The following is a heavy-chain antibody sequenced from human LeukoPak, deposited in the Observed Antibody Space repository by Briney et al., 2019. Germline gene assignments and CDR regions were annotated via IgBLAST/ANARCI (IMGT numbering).Heavy chain of an antibody. CDR3: ARVRDCSGGRCYPDFDY. CDR2: INTNTGNP. V-gene: IGHV7-4-1*02. D-gene: IGHD2-15*01. CDR1: GYTFTSYA. Sequence: ASVKISCKASGYTFTSYAMNWVRQAPGQGLEWMGWINTNTGNPTYAQGFTGRFVFSLDTSVSTAYLQISSLKAEDTAVYYCARVRDCSGGRCYPDFDYWGQGVLVTVSS. J-gene: IGHJ4*02.